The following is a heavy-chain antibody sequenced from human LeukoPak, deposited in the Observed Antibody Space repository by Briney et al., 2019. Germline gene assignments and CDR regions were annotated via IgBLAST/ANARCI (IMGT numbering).Heavy chain of an antibody. D-gene: IGHD4-11*01. V-gene: IGHV4-39*01. Sequence: PSETLSLTCTVSGGSISSSSYYWGWIRQPPGKGLEWIGSIYYSGSTYYNPSLMSRVTISVDTSKNQFSLKLSSVTAADTAVYYCARRGYSNYLYYFDYWGQGTLVTVSS. CDR1: GGSISSSSYY. CDR2: IYYSGST. J-gene: IGHJ4*02. CDR3: ARRGYSNYLYYFDY.